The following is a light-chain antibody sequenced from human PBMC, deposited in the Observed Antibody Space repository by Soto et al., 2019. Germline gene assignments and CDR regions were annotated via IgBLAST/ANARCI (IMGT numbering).Light chain of an antibody. CDR1: QSVSSN. V-gene: IGKV3-11*01. CDR3: QQRSDWSWS. Sequence: EIVLTQSPATLSLSPGERATLSCRASQSVSSNLAWYQQKPGQAPRLLIYDASNRATGIPTRFSGNGAGTDFTLTISSLEPEDFAVYYCQQRSDWSWSFGQGTKVEIK. J-gene: IGKJ1*01. CDR2: DAS.